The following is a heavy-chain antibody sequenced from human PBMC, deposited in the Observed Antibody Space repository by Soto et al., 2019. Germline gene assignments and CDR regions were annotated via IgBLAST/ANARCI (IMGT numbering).Heavy chain of an antibody. Sequence: SETLSLTCAVSGAYFSGYYWSWIRQPPGKGLEWIGEINHSGSTNYNPSLKSRVTISVDTSKNQFSLKLSSVTAADTAVYYCARGINWYSSGWYSTSWVGYYFDYWGQGTLVTVSS. CDR2: INHSGST. CDR3: ARGINWYSSGWYSTSWVGYYFDY. D-gene: IGHD6-19*01. J-gene: IGHJ4*02. CDR1: GAYFSGYY. V-gene: IGHV4-34*01.